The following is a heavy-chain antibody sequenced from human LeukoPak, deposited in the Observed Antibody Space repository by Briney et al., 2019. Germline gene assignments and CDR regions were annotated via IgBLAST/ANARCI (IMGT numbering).Heavy chain of an antibody. CDR2: IRSKAYGGTT. D-gene: IGHD4-17*01. J-gene: IGHJ4*02. Sequence: PGGSLRLSCTASGFSFGDYAMSWVRQAPGKGLEWVGFIRSKAYGGTTEYAASVKGRFTISRDDSKSIAYLQMNSLKTEDTAVYYCTRDYGDYKLDYWGQGTLVTVSS. V-gene: IGHV3-49*04. CDR3: TRDYGDYKLDY. CDR1: GFSFGDYA.